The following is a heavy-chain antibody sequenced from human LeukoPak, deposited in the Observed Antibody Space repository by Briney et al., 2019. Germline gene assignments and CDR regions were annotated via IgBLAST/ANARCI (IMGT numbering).Heavy chain of an antibody. CDR3: ARGDIVVVPAANGFDP. CDR2: IYYSGST. CDR1: GGSISSGDYY. D-gene: IGHD2-2*01. V-gene: IGHV4-30-4*08. Sequence: SETLSLTCTVSGGSISSGDYYWSWIRQPPGKGLEWIGYIYYSGSTYYNPSLKSRVTVSVDTSKNQFSLKLSSVTAADTAVYYCARGDIVVVPAANGFDPWGQGTLVTVSS. J-gene: IGHJ5*02.